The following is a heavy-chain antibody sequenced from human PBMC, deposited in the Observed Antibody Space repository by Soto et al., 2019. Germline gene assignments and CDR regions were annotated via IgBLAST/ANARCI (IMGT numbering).Heavy chain of an antibody. CDR1: GFPFSSYW. Sequence: GGSLRLSCAASGFPFSSYWMHWVRQAPGKGLVWVSRINGDASSITYADSVKGRFTISRDNAKNTLYLQMNSLRAEDTAVYYCAKDRCSAGSCFWIDPWGQGILVTVS. V-gene: IGHV3-74*03. CDR2: INGDASSI. J-gene: IGHJ5*02. D-gene: IGHD2-15*01. CDR3: AKDRCSAGSCFWIDP.